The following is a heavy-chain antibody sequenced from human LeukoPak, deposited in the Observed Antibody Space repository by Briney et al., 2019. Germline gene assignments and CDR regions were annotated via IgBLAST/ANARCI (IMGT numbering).Heavy chain of an antibody. CDR1: GFTFSGYS. V-gene: IGHV3-21*01. J-gene: IGHJ5*02. D-gene: IGHD2-15*01. CDR2: ITRSSSYI. CDR3: ARGADGVSSNSRGWLDP. Sequence: GGSLRLSCTASGFTFSGYSMNWVRQAPGKGLEWVSSITRSSSYIYYADSLKGRFTISRDNARKSLYLQMNTLRAEDTAVYFCARGADGVSSNSRGWLDPWGQGTLVTVSS.